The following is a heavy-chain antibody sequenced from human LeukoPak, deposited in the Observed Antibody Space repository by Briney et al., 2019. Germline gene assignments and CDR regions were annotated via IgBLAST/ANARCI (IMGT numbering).Heavy chain of an antibody. V-gene: IGHV4-61*02. CDR2: IYTSGNT. CDR1: GGSISSSSYY. Sequence: PSETLSLTCTVSGGSISSSSYYWSWIRQPAGKGLEWIGRIYTSGNTDYNPSLKSRVTISVDTSKNQFSLKLSSVTAADTAVYYCARDLSDRLSSGFWFDPWGQGTLVTVSS. D-gene: IGHD6-19*01. J-gene: IGHJ5*02. CDR3: ARDLSDRLSSGFWFDP.